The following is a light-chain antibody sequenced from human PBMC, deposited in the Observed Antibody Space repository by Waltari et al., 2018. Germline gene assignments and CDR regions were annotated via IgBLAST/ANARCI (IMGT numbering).Light chain of an antibody. CDR2: EGS. CDR3: WSYAGSSTWV. Sequence: QAAPTQPAPGSGAPGQSITIPCTGPSSDFGGSNLLPWYQQHPGKAPKLMIYEGSKRPSGVSDRFSGSKSGNTASLTISGLQAEDEADYYCWSYAGSSTWVFGGGTKLTVL. CDR1: SSDFGGSNL. J-gene: IGLJ3*02. V-gene: IGLV2-23*01.